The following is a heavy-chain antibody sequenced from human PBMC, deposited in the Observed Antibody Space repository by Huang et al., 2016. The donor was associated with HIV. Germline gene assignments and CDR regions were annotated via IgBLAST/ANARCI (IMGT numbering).Heavy chain of an antibody. CDR2: SIPIIGTP. CDR1: GGPFNNA. Sequence: QVQLVQSGAEVKKPGSSVKVSCKVSGGPFNNAISWVRQAPGQGLEWMGGSIPIIGTPNYSGKFQGRVTITADESTSIAYMELSSLRSEDTAVYYCARGAPDLDSHLDHWGQGTLVTVSS. CDR3: ARGAPDLDSHLDH. D-gene: IGHD3-3*01. J-gene: IGHJ4*02. V-gene: IGHV1-69*13.